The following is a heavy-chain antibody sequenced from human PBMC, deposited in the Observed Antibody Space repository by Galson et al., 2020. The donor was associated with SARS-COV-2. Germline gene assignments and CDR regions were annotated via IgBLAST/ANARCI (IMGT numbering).Heavy chain of an antibody. J-gene: IGHJ6*02. CDR2: IYYSGST. CDR3: ARDGSTSWASPPHYYYYYGMDV. V-gene: IGHV4-61*01. CDR1: GGSVSSGSYY. Sequence: SETLSLTCTVSGGSVSSGSYYWSWIRQPPGKGLEWIGYIYYSGSTNYNPSLKSRVTISVDTSKNQFSLQLSSVTAADTAVYYCARDGSTSWASPPHYYYYYGMDVWGQGTTVTVSS. D-gene: IGHD2-2*01.